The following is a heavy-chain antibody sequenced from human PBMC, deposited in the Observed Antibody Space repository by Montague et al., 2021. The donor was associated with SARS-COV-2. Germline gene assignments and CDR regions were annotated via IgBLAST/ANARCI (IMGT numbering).Heavy chain of an antibody. V-gene: IGHV3-48*03. CDR2: ISSRGSAV. Sequence: SLRLSCAAYGFTFSSYEMNWIRQAPGKGLEWVSYISSRGSAVFSYAGSVKGRFTISRDNARNSLFLQMNSLTVDDTGVYYCARDLDYGGNSLFDYWGQGTLVTVSS. J-gene: IGHJ4*02. CDR1: GFTFSSYE. D-gene: IGHD4-23*01. CDR3: ARDLDYGGNSLFDY.